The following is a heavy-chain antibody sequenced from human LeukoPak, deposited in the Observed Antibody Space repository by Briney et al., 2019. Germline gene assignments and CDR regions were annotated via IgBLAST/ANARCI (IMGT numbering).Heavy chain of an antibody. V-gene: IGHV3-30*02. CDR3: AKKGYYASGSYFDY. J-gene: IGHJ4*02. Sequence: GGSLRLSCAASGSIFSSYAMHWVRQAPGKGLEWVAFIRYDGSNKYYADSVKGRFTIYRDNSKNTLYLQMNSLRPEDTAMYYCAKKGYYASGSYFDYWGQGTLVTVSS. CDR1: GSIFSSYA. D-gene: IGHD3-10*01. CDR2: IRYDGSNK.